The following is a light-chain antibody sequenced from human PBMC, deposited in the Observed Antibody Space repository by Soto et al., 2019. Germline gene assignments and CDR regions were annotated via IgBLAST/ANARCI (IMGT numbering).Light chain of an antibody. CDR3: ISYTDRQSYL. J-gene: IGLJ1*01. CDR2: AVS. V-gene: IGLV2-14*03. CDR1: SSDIGSYDH. Sequence: QSALTQPDSVSGSPGQSITISCSGTSSDIGSYDHVAWYQQFPGKSPKLIIYAVSDRPSGVSDRFSGSKSGISASLTISGLQTEDEADYYCISYTDRQSYLFGTGTKVT.